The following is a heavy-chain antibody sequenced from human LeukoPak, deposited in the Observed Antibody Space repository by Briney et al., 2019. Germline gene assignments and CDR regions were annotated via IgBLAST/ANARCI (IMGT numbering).Heavy chain of an antibody. V-gene: IGHV3-21*01. J-gene: IGHJ4*02. CDR2: ISSSSSYI. Sequence: GGSLRLSCAASGFTFSSYSMNWVRQAPGKGLEWVSSISSSSSYIYYADSVKGRFTISRDNAKNSLYLQMNSLRAEDTAVYYCARGRVTTVTTSHLTDCDYWGQGTLVTVSS. CDR1: GFTFSSYS. D-gene: IGHD4-17*01. CDR3: ARGRVTTVTTSHLTDCDY.